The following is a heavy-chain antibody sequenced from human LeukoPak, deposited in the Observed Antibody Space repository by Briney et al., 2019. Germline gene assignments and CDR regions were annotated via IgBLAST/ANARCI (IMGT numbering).Heavy chain of an antibody. D-gene: IGHD3-10*01. CDR1: GFTFSSYA. Sequence: GGSLRLSSAASGFTFSSYAMSWVRQAPGKGLEWVSAISGSGGSTYEGCYVKGLFTISRENSQNPLYLQMNSLRAEDTAVYYCAILNVLLWFGESSVGFYNGMDVWGQGTTVTVSS. V-gene: IGHV3-23*01. J-gene: IGHJ6*02. CDR2: ISGSGGST. CDR3: AILNVLLWFGESSVGFYNGMDV.